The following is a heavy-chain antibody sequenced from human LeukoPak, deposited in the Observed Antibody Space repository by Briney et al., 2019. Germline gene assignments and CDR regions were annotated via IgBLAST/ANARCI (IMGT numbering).Heavy chain of an antibody. CDR1: GLTFHDYA. V-gene: IGHV3-43*02. CDR3: AKESGKFDY. Sequence: PGGSLRLSCVASGLTFHDYAMHWVRQAPGKGVEWVSLISADGGSTFYADSVRGRFSISRDNSKNSLYLQMNSLRTEDTAMYYCAKESGKFDYWGQGTLVAVSS. J-gene: IGHJ4*02. CDR2: ISADGGST.